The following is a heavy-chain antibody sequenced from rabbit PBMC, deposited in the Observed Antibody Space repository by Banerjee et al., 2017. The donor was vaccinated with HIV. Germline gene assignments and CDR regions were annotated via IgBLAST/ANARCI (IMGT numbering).Heavy chain of an antibody. Sequence: QEQLEESGGDLVKPEGSLTLTCTASGFSFSNRCVMCWVRQTPGKGLEWIACINTSSGSTVYATWAKGRFTISKTSSTTVTLQMTSLTAADTATYFCGRGVGNSVWGDLWGQGTLVTVS. J-gene: IGHJ6*01. CDR1: GFSFSNRCV. V-gene: IGHV1S45*01. D-gene: IGHD4-1*01. CDR3: GRGVGNSVWGDL. CDR2: INTSSGST.